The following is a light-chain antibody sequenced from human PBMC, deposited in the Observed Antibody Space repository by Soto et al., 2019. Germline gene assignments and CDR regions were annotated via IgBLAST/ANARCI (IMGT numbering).Light chain of an antibody. V-gene: IGKV3-11*01. J-gene: IGKJ2*01. CDR3: QQRINWPFFT. CDR1: QSVSSY. Sequence: EIVLTQSPATLSLSPGERATLSCRASQSVSSYLAWYQQKPGQAPRLLIYDASNRATGISARFSGSGSGTDFTLTISSLEPEDLAVYYCQQRINWPFFTFGQGTKLEI. CDR2: DAS.